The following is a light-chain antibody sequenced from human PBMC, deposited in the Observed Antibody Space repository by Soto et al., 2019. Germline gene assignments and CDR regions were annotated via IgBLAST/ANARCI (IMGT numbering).Light chain of an antibody. V-gene: IGKV3-20*01. CDR3: QQYGTSPIT. CDR1: QTVSSY. J-gene: IGKJ5*01. Sequence: ENVLTQSPGTLSLSPGERDTISCRASQTVSSYLTWYQQRPGQAPRLLISGVSRRATGIPDRFSGSGSGTGFTLTISRLEPEDFALYYCQQYGTSPITFGQGTRLRLN. CDR2: GVS.